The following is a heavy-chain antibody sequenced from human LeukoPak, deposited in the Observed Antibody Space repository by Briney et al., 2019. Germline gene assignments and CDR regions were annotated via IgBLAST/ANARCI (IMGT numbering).Heavy chain of an antibody. CDR3: AREIFGSGSYPHF. J-gene: IGHJ4*02. V-gene: IGHV3-33*01. D-gene: IGHD3-10*01. Sequence: QSGGSLRLSCAASGFSFNTYAMHWVRQAPGQGLEWVALIWHDGSHKFYSNSVRGQFTISRDNSKNTVYLQMNNLRPEDTAVYYCAREIFGSGSYPHFWGQGTLVTVSS. CDR2: IWHDGSHK. CDR1: GFSFNTYA.